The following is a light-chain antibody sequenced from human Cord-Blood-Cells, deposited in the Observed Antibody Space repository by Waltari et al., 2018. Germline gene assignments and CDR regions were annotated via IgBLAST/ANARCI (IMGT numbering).Light chain of an antibody. V-gene: IGKV4-1*01. CDR3: QQYYSTPPT. Sequence: DIVITQFPDSLAVSPGARATLNFKFSQSVLYSSNNKNSLAWYQQKPGHPHRLLIYWASTRESGVPDRFSGSGSGTDCTLTISSLQAEDVAVYYCQQYYSTPPTFGQGTKLEIK. CDR1: QSVLYSSNNKNS. CDR2: WAS. J-gene: IGKJ2*01.